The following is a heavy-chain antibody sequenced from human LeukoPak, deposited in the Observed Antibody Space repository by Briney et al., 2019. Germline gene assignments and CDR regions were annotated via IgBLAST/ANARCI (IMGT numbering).Heavy chain of an antibody. V-gene: IGHV1-18*01. CDR2: ISAYNGNT. CDR3: MRAGSITGATRAFDI. D-gene: IGHD1-20*01. J-gene: IGHJ3*02. CDR1: GYTFTSYG. Sequence: ASVKASCNAAGYTFTSYGISWVRQAPGQGLECRGWISAYNGNTNYAQKLQGRVTMTTYTSTTTAYIELRRLRADDTSVCLCMRAGSITGATRAFDIWGQGTMVTVSS.